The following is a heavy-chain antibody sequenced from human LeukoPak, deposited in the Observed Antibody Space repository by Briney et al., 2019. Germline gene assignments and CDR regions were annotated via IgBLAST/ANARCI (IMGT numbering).Heavy chain of an antibody. V-gene: IGHV3-48*02. Sequence: GGSLRLSCAASGFTFSSYSMNWVRQAPGKGLEWVSYISGSSSTIFYADSVKGRFTISRDNAKNSLYLQMNSLGDEDTAVYYCARDGGKGGNSDYWGQGTLVTVSS. D-gene: IGHD2-15*01. CDR3: ARDGGKGGNSDY. CDR2: ISGSSSTI. CDR1: GFTFSSYS. J-gene: IGHJ4*02.